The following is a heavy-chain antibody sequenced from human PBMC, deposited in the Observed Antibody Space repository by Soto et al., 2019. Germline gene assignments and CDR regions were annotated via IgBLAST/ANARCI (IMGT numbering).Heavy chain of an antibody. Sequence: EVQLLESGGGLVQPGGSLRLSCAASGFTFSSYAMNWVRQAPGKGLEWVSVISGSGDSTYDADSVKGRFTNSRDNSKNTLYQQTNSLRAEDTAVYYCASRSSGWYFDYWGQGTLITVSS. CDR2: ISGSGDST. V-gene: IGHV3-23*01. CDR1: GFTFSSYA. D-gene: IGHD6-19*01. CDR3: ASRSSGWYFDY. J-gene: IGHJ4*02.